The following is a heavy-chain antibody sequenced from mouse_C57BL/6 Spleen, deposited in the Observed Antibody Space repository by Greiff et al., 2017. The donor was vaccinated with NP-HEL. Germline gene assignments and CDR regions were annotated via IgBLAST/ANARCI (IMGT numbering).Heavy chain of an antibody. CDR1: GYSFTGYY. J-gene: IGHJ1*03. CDR3: ARKRITTGYFDV. CDR2: INPSTGGT. Sequence: EVQLQQSGPELVKPGASVKISCKASGYSFTGYYMNWVKQSPEKSLEWIGEINPSTGGTTYNQKFKAKATLTVDKSSSTAYMQLKSLTSEDSAVYYGARKRITTGYFDVWGTGTTVTVSS. V-gene: IGHV1-42*01. D-gene: IGHD1-1*01.